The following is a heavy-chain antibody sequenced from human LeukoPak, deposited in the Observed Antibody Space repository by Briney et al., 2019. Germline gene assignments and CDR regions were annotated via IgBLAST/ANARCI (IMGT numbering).Heavy chain of an antibody. J-gene: IGHJ4*02. CDR1: GFTFSTSG. V-gene: IGHV3-21*01. D-gene: IGHD2-2*01. CDR2: IYSGGSR. Sequence: GGSLRLSCATSGFTFSTSGMTWVRQAPGKGLEWVSVIYSGGSRYYTDSVKGRFTISRDDAKNSLHLQMNSLRAEDTAIYYCARDRCSTTTCYCADWGQGTLVTVSS. CDR3: ARDRCSTTTCYCAD.